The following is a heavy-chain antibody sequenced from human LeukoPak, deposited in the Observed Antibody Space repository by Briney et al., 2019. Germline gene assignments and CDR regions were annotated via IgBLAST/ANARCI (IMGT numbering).Heavy chain of an antibody. Sequence: GGSLRLSCAASGFTFSDYYMSWIRQAPGKGLEWVSYISSNGSTIYYADSVKGRFTISRDNAKNSLYLQMNSLRAEDTAVYYCARDLYYYDSSGLYPPGYWGQGTLVTVSS. J-gene: IGHJ4*02. V-gene: IGHV3-11*04. CDR2: ISSNGSTI. D-gene: IGHD3-22*01. CDR1: GFTFSDYY. CDR3: ARDLYYYDSSGLYPPGY.